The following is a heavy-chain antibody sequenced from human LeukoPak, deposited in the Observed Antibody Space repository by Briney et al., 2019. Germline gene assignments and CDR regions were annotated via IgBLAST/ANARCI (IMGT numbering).Heavy chain of an antibody. CDR2: IYYSGST. CDR3: ARFHYGSGSYLFDY. CDR1: GGSISSGGYY. Sequence: SQTLSLTCTVSGGSISSGGYYWSWIRQPPGKGLEWIGYIYYSGSTYYNPSLKSRVTISVDTSKNQFSLKLSSVTAADTAVYYCARFHYGSGSYLFDYWGQGTLVTVSS. D-gene: IGHD3-10*01. V-gene: IGHV4-30-4*08. J-gene: IGHJ4*02.